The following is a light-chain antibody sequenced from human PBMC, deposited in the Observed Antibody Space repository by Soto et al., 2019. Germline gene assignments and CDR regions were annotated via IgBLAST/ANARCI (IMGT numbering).Light chain of an antibody. CDR1: SSNIGNNY. CDR2: DNN. CDR3: GTWDSSLSAVV. J-gene: IGLJ2*01. V-gene: IGLV1-51*01. Sequence: QSVLTQPPSLSAAPGQKVTISCSGSSSNIGNNYVSWYQQFPGTAPKLLIYDNNKRPSGIPDRFSGSKSGTSATLDITGLQTGDEADYYCGTWDSSLSAVVFGGGTKVTVL.